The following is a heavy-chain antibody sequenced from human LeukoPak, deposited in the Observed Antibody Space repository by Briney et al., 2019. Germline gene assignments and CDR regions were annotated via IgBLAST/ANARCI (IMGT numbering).Heavy chain of an antibody. CDR2: IYHSGST. CDR3: ARGGTLYSSSW. D-gene: IGHD6-13*01. CDR1: GGSISSSNW. V-gene: IGHV4-4*02. J-gene: IGHJ4*02. Sequence: SGTLSLTCAVSGGSISSSNWWSWVRQPPGKGLEWIGEIYHSGSTNYNPSLKSRVTISVDTSKNQFSLKLSSVTAADTAVYYCARGGTLYSSSWWGQGTLVTVSS.